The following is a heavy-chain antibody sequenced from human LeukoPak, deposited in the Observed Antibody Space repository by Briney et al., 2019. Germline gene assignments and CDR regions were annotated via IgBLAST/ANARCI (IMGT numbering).Heavy chain of an antibody. D-gene: IGHD3-3*01. CDR2: ISYDGSNK. V-gene: IGHV3-30*03. CDR1: GFTFSDYG. J-gene: IGHJ5*02. Sequence: GGSLRLSCAASGFTFSDYGISWVRQAPGKGLEWVAVISYDGSNKYYADSVKGRFTISRDNSKNTLYLQMNSLRAEDTAVYYCARDRHPRDFWSGYYPNYNWFDPWGQGTLVTVSS. CDR3: ARDRHPRDFWSGYYPNYNWFDP.